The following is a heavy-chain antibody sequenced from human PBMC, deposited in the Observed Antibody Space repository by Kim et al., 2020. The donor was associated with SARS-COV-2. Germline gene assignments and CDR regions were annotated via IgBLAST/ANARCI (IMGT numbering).Heavy chain of an antibody. CDR1: GGSISSGGYY. V-gene: IGHV4-31*03. Sequence: SETLSLTCTVSGGSISSGGYYWSWIRQHPGKGLEWIGYIYYSGSTYYNPSLKSRVTISVDTSKNQFSLKLSSVTAADTAVYYCASRYSSGPDVLSDYWGQXTXVTXXS. D-gene: IGHD6-19*01. CDR2: IYYSGST. J-gene: IGHJ4*02. CDR3: ASRYSSGPDVLSDY.